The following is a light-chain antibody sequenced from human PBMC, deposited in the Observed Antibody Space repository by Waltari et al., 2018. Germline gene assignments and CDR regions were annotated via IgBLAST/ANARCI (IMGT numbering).Light chain of an antibody. CDR1: NTELGYYNC. J-gene: IGLJ2*01. V-gene: IGLV2-14*01. Sequence: QSALTQPASLSASPGQSITISCTGTNTELGYYNCVSSYQQYPGKVPKLMMFDVTRWPSGVFLRFSGSKSRNTASLTLSGLQAEDEADYFCAASTSTNTVIFGGGTKVTVL. CDR3: AASTSTNTVI. CDR2: DVT.